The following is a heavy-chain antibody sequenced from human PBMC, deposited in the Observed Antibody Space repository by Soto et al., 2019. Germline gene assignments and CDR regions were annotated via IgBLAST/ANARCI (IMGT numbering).Heavy chain of an antibody. D-gene: IGHD2-21*02. CDR3: TRLIYDCRLNYFYFDL. J-gene: IGHJ4*02. CDR2: VFHSGDT. V-gene: IGHV4-4*02. CDR1: GGSISGRNW. Sequence: QVHLQESGPGLVKPSGTLSLTCVVSGGSISGRNWWSWVRQAPGKGLEWIGEVFHSGDTTYSPSLRSRVTISVDKSKNQFSLNLISVTAADTAVYYCTRLIYDCRLNYFYFDLWGQGALVTVSS.